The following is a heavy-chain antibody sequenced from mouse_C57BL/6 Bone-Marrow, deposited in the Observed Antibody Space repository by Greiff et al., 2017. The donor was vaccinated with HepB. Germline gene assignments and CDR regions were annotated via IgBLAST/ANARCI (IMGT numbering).Heavy chain of an antibody. CDR2: IYPRSGNT. CDR1: GYTFTSYG. V-gene: IGHV1-81*01. J-gene: IGHJ3*01. CDR3: ARDYYGSSYVAWFAY. Sequence: VQLQQSGAELARPGASVKLSCKASGYTFTSYGISWVKQRTGQGLEWIGEIYPRSGNTYYNEKFKGKATLTADKSSSTAYMELRSLTSEDSAVYFCARDYYGSSYVAWFAYGGQGTLVTVSA. D-gene: IGHD1-1*01.